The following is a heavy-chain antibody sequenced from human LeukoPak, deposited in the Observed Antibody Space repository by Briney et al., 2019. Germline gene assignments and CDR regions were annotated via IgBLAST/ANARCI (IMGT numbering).Heavy chain of an antibody. V-gene: IGHV3-49*04. CDR2: IRSKAYGGTT. J-gene: IGHJ4*02. Sequence: GGSLRLSCTASGFMFGDYAMSWVRQAPGKGLEWVGFIRSKAYGGTTEYAASVKGRFTISRDDSKSIAYLQMNSLKTEDTAVYFCTRVAYDILTGYQFLYYFDYWGQGTLVTVSS. CDR1: GFMFGDYA. CDR3: TRVAYDILTGYQFLYYFDY. D-gene: IGHD3-9*01.